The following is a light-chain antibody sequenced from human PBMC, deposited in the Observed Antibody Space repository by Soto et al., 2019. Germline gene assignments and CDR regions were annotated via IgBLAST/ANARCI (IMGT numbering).Light chain of an antibody. J-gene: IGLJ2*01. Sequence: QSVLTQPLSVSGAPGQRVTISCTGSSSNIGAGYDVHWYQQLPGTAPRLLIYGNSNRPSGVPDRFSGSKSGTSASLAITGLQAEDEAEYHCQSYDSSLSGSVFGGGTKLTVL. CDR2: GNS. V-gene: IGLV1-40*01. CDR1: SSNIGAGYD. CDR3: QSYDSSLSGSV.